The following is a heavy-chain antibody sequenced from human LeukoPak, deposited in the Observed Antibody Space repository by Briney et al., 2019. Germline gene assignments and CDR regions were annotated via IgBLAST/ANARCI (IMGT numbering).Heavy chain of an antibody. D-gene: IGHD3-10*01. Sequence: GGSLRLSCAASGFTFSDYYMSWILQAPGKGLEEVSDISCSGSTIYYTDSVKGRVTISRDNAKNSLYLKMNSVSAEDTAVYYVSRVPSAFGELSKIADYWGQGTLVTVSS. CDR2: ISCSGSTI. CDR3: SRVPSAFGELSKIADY. V-gene: IGHV3-11*04. CDR1: GFTFSDYY. J-gene: IGHJ4*02.